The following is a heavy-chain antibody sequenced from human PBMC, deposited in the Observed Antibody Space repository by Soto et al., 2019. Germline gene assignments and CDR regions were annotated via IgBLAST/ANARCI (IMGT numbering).Heavy chain of an antibody. CDR2: ISSSSSTI. CDR3: ATEGNWITIFGVVMNYYFDY. D-gene: IGHD3-3*01. J-gene: IGHJ4*02. CDR1: GFTFSSYS. V-gene: IGHV3-48*02. Sequence: GGSLRLSCAASGFTFSSYSMNWVRLAPGKGLEWVSYISSSSSTIYYADSVKGRFTISRDNAKNSLYLQMNSLRDEDTAVYYCATEGNWITIFGVVMNYYFDYWGQGTLVTVSS.